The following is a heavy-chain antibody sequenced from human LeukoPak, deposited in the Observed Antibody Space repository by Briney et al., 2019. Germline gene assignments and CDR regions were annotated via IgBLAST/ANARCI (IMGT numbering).Heavy chain of an antibody. CDR3: ARALDSSSSRYQAFEE. CDR1: GFTFSNYW. J-gene: IGHJ4*02. D-gene: IGHD2-2*01. V-gene: IGHV3-7*01. CDR2: IKQDESEK. Sequence: GGSLRLSCSASGFTFSNYWMSWVRQAPGKGLEWVANIKQDESEKYYVDSVKGRFTTSRDNAKSSLYLQMNSLRAEDTAVYYCARALDSSSSRYQAFEEWGQGTLVTVSS.